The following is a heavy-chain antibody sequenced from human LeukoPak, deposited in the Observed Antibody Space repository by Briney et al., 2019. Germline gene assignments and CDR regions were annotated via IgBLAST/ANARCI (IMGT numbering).Heavy chain of an antibody. D-gene: IGHD3-22*01. J-gene: IGHJ4*02. V-gene: IGHV1-24*01. CDR3: ASYDSSGYPHFDY. Sequence: GASVKDSCKVSGYTLTELSMHWVRQAPGKGLEWMGGFDPEDGETIYAQKFQGRVTMTEDTSTDTAYMELSSLRSEDTAVYYCASYDSSGYPHFDYWGQGTLVTVSS. CDR2: FDPEDGET. CDR1: GYTLTELS.